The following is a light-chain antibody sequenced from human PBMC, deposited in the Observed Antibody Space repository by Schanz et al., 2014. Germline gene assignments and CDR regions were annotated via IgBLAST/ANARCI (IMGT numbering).Light chain of an antibody. J-gene: IGKJ4*01. CDR3: QQRTNWPLT. V-gene: IGKV3-15*01. CDR1: QTISNN. Sequence: EVVMTQSPDTLSVSPGERATLSCRASQTISNNLAWYQQKPGQAPRLLIFGASTRATGIPARFSGSGSGTEFTLTISSLEPEDFAVYYCQQRTNWPLTFGGGTKVEIK. CDR2: GAS.